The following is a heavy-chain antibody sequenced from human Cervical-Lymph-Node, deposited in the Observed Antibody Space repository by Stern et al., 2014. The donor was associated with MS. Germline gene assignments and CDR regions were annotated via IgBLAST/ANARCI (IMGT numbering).Heavy chain of an antibody. D-gene: IGHD4-23*01. J-gene: IGHJ4*02. CDR3: ARDGDYGGSSSL. V-gene: IGHV1-18*01. Sequence: VQLVQSGAEVKKPGASVKVSCKASGYTFTDYGISWVRQAPGQGLEWMGWISGYNGDTTYIQRLQGRVTMTTDTSTNTAYMELRSLRSDDTAVYYCARDGDYGGSSSLWGQGTLVIVSS. CDR1: GYTFTDYG. CDR2: ISGYNGDT.